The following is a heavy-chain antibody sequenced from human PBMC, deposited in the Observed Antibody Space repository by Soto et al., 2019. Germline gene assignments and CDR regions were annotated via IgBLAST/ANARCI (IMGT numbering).Heavy chain of an antibody. D-gene: IGHD4-4*01. Sequence: EVQLLESGGGLVQPGGSLRLSCAASGFTFNTYAMSWVRQAPGKGLEWVSAISGSGGSTYYADSVKGRFTISRDNSKNTLYLQMNSLRAEDTAVYYCAKARGYSNYYGMDVWGQGTTVTVSS. CDR1: GFTFNTYA. CDR2: ISGSGGST. V-gene: IGHV3-23*01. J-gene: IGHJ6*02. CDR3: AKARGYSNYYGMDV.